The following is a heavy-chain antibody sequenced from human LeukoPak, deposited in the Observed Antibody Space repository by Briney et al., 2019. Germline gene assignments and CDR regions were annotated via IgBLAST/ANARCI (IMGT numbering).Heavy chain of an antibody. CDR1: GFTFGDYA. J-gene: IGHJ4*02. D-gene: IGHD2-2*01. CDR2: IRSKAYGGTT. V-gene: IGHV3-49*04. Sequence: GGSLRLSCTASGFTFGDYAMSWVRQAPGKGLEWVGFIRSKAYGGTTEYAASVKGRFTISRDDSKSIAYLQMNSLKAEDTAVYYCTRPYCSSTSCYPEAYYFDYWGQGTLVTVSS. CDR3: TRPYCSSTSCYPEAYYFDY.